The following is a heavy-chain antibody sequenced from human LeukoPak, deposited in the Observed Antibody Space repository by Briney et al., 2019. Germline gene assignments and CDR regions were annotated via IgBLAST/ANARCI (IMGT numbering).Heavy chain of an antibody. CDR2: IFYNGSP. CDR1: GGSISNSNYY. CDR3: ASYSGTYSAFEI. Sequence: SETLSLTCTASGGSISNSNYYWGWVRQSPGRGPEWLGNIFYNGSPYYNPSLKSRVAISVDTSKNRFSLTLNAVTAADTAVYYCASYSGTYSAFEIWGQGTLVTVSS. V-gene: IGHV4-39*07. J-gene: IGHJ3*02. D-gene: IGHD1-26*01.